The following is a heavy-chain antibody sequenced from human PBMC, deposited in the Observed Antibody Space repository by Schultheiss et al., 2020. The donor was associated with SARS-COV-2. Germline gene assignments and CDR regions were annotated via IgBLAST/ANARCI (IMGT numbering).Heavy chain of an antibody. CDR3: AKDDLWFGELSPAEYFQH. D-gene: IGHD3-10*01. V-gene: IGHV3-15*07. CDR1: GFTFSNAW. Sequence: GGSLRLSCAASGFTFSNAWMNWVRQAPGKGLEWVGRIKSKTDGGTTDYAAPVKGRFTISRDNSKNTLYLQMNSLRAEDTAVYYCAKDDLWFGELSPAEYFQHWGQGTLVTVSS. CDR2: IKSKTDGGTT. J-gene: IGHJ1*01.